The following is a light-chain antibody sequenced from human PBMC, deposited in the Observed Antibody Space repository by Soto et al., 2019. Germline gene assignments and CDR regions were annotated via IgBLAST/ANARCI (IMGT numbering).Light chain of an antibody. V-gene: IGKV4-1*01. CDR1: QTVLYSSSNKNY. Sequence: DIVMTQSPDSLAVSLGERATINCKSSQTVLYSSSNKNYLAWYQQKPGQPPKLLIYWASTRYSGVPDRFSGSGSGTDFTLTISSLQAEDVAVYYCQQYYTTPTFGQGTKVEIK. J-gene: IGKJ1*01. CDR2: WAS. CDR3: QQYYTTPT.